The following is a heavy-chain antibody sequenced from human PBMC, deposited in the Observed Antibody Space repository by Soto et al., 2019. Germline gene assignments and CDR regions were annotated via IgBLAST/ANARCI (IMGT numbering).Heavy chain of an antibody. Sequence: GGSLRLSCAASGFTFSDYYMSWVRQAPGKGLEWVALIWYDGSHKDYVDSMKGRFSISRDNPKNTLYLQMNSLRAEDTAVYYCARDKSITGASQYGMDVWGQGTTVTVSS. V-gene: IGHV3-33*08. CDR2: IWYDGSHK. CDR3: ARDKSITGASQYGMDV. D-gene: IGHD1-20*01. J-gene: IGHJ6*02. CDR1: GFTFSDYY.